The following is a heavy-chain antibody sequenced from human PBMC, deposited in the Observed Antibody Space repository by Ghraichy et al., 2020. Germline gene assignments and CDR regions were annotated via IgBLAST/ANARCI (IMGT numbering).Heavy chain of an antibody. CDR3: ARDPDIVVVPAAIQGGGWFDP. Sequence: GGSLRLSCAASGFTFSDYYMSWIRQAPGKGLEWVSYISSSGSTIYYAESVKGRFTISRDNAKNSLYLQMNSLRAEDTAVYYCARDPDIVVVPAAIQGGGWFDPWGQGTLVTVSS. CDR1: GFTFSDYY. CDR2: ISSSGSTI. J-gene: IGHJ5*02. D-gene: IGHD2-2*02. V-gene: IGHV3-11*01.